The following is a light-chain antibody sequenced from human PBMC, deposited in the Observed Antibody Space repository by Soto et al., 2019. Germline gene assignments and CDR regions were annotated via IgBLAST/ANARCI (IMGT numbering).Light chain of an antibody. Sequence: EIVLTQSPGTLSLSPGERATLSCRASQSVSSSYLAWYQQKPGQAPRLLIYGASSRATGIPDRFSGSGSGTDFTLTISRLEPEDFAVYYCQQRSSWPFLWTFAGGTKVEIK. V-gene: IGKV3-20*01. CDR2: GAS. CDR3: QQRSSWPFLWT. J-gene: IGKJ4*01. CDR1: QSVSSSY.